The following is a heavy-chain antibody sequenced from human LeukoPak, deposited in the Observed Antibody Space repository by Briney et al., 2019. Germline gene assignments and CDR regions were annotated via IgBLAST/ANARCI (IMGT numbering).Heavy chain of an antibody. CDR2: IYTSGST. V-gene: IGHV4-4*07. CDR3: ARDPSSSWYGSWFDP. D-gene: IGHD6-13*01. CDR1: GGSISSYY. Sequence: PSETLSLTCTVSGGSISSYYWSWIRQPAGKGLEWIGRIYTSGSTNYNPSLKSRVTMSVDTSKNQFSLKLSSVTAADTAVYYYARDPSSSWYGSWFDPWGQGTLVTVSS. J-gene: IGHJ5*02.